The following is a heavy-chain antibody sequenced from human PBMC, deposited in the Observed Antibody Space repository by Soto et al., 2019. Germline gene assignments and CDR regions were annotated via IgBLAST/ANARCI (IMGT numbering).Heavy chain of an antibody. J-gene: IGHJ6*02. CDR1: GGSISSGGYS. CDR2: IYHSGST. CDR3: ARGSTVSYYYYYYGMDV. V-gene: IGHV4-30-2*01. D-gene: IGHD4-17*01. Sequence: TLSLTCAVSGGSISSGGYSWSWIRQPPGKGLEWIGYIYHSGSTYYNPSLKSRVTISVDRSKNQFSLKLSSVTAADTAVYYCARGSTVSYYYYYYGMDVWGQGTTVTV.